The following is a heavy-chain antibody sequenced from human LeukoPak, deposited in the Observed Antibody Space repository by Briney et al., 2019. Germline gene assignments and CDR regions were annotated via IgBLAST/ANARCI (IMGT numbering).Heavy chain of an antibody. J-gene: IGHJ6*03. CDR2: TYSGGRT. D-gene: IGHD3-10*01. CDR1: GFTLSSNY. V-gene: IGHV3-66*01. CDR3: ARVLSGSGSLYYYYYYMDV. Sequence: GGSLRLSCAASGFTLSSNYMSWVRQAPGKGLEWVSVTYSGGRTYYAGSVKGRFTISRDISKNTLYLQTNSLRAEDTAVYYCARVLSGSGSLYYYYYYMDVWGKGTTVTISS.